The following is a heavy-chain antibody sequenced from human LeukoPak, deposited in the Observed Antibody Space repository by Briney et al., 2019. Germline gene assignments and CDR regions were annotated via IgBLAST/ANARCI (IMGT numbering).Heavy chain of an antibody. D-gene: IGHD3-9*01. CDR2: IFGSGSNT. CDR3: AMWGDYDILTGYYDSDY. Sequence: GASLRLSCAASGFTFSNYAMRWVRQAPGKGLEWVSAIFGSGSNTYYADSVKGRFTISRDNPKNTLYLQMNSLRADDTAVYYCAMWGDYDILTGYYDSDYWGQGTLVTVSS. CDR1: GFTFSNYA. J-gene: IGHJ4*02. V-gene: IGHV3-23*01.